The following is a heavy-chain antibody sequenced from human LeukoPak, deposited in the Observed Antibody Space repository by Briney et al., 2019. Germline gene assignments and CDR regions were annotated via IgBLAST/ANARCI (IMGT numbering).Heavy chain of an antibody. Sequence: PSETLSLTCTVSGGSISTYYWSWIRQPPGKGLEWIGSIYYSGSTYYNPSLKSRVTISVDTSKNQFSLKLSSVTAADTAVYYCARLSWYSSGLHGFDPWGQGTLVTVSS. J-gene: IGHJ5*02. V-gene: IGHV4-39*01. CDR3: ARLSWYSSGLHGFDP. CDR1: GGSISTYY. D-gene: IGHD6-19*01. CDR2: IYYSGST.